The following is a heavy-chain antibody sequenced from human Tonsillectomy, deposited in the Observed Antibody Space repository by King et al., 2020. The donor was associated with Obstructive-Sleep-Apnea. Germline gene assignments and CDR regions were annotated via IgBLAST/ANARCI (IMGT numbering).Heavy chain of an antibody. CDR3: TTLYRLDP. CDR2: IKSERAGGTT. J-gene: IGHJ5*02. V-gene: IGHV3-15*01. Sequence: VQLVESGGGLGKPGGSLRLSCAASGLSFTNSWMSWVRQSPGKGLEWVGRIKSERAGGTTDYAAPVKGRFTISRDDSKNTLYLQMNSLKTEDTAVYYCTTLYRLDPWGQGTLVTVSS. D-gene: IGHD4-11*01. CDR1: GLSFTNSW.